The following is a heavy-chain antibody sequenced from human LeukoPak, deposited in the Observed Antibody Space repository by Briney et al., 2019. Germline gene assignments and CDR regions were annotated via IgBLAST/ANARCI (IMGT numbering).Heavy chain of an antibody. CDR2: IIPIFGTA. D-gene: IGHD4-23*01. Sequence: ASVKVSCKASGGTFSSYAISCVRQAPGQGLEWMGGIIPIFGTANYAQKFQGRVTITTDESTSTAYMELSSLRSEDTAVYYCARATTVVTPYWFDPWGQGTLVTVSS. J-gene: IGHJ5*02. CDR1: GGTFSSYA. V-gene: IGHV1-69*05. CDR3: ARATTVVTPYWFDP.